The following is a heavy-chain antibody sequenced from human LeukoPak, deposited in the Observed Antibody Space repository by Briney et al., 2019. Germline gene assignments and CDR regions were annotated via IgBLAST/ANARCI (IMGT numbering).Heavy chain of an antibody. J-gene: IGHJ4*02. CDR2: INQDGSEK. D-gene: IGHD2-21*01. CDR1: GFTFSSYW. Sequence: TGGSLRLSCAASGFTFSSYWMSWVRQAPGKGLEWVANINQDGSEKYYVDSVEGRFTFSRDNAKNSLYLQMNSLRAEDTAVYYCARAVCGGDCYYDYWGQGTLVTVSS. CDR3: ARAVCGGDCYYDY. V-gene: IGHV3-7*01.